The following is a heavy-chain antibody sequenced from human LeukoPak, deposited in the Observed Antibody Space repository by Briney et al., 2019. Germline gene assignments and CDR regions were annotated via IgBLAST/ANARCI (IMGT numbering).Heavy chain of an antibody. V-gene: IGHV4-59*08. Sequence: GSLRLSCAASGFTFSSYWMSWIRQPPGRGLEWIGSIYYSGSTYYSPSLKSRVTISVDTSENQFSLKLSSLTAADTAVYYCASKRSGYYSGFFDYWGQGTLVTVSS. J-gene: IGHJ4*02. CDR2: IYYSGST. D-gene: IGHD3-22*01. CDR3: ASKRSGYYSGFFDY. CDR1: GFTFSSYW.